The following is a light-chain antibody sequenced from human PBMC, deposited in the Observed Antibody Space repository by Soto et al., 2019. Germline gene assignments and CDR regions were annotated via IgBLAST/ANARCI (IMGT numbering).Light chain of an antibody. Sequence: QSVLTQPPSVSGAPGQRVTISCTVGSSNIGAGYDVHWYQQRPGTAPKLLIFGNINRPSGVPDRFSGSKSGTSASLAITGLQFEDEADYHCSSWDDNLDAVVFGAGTKVTVL. CDR3: SSWDDNLDAVV. CDR1: SSNIGAGYD. CDR2: GNI. J-gene: IGLJ1*01. V-gene: IGLV1-40*01.